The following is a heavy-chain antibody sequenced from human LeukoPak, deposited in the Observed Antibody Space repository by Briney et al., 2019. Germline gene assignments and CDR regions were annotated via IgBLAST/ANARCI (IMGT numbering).Heavy chain of an antibody. V-gene: IGHV3-7*01. Sequence: GGSLRLSCAASGFTFSSYWMSWVRQAPGKGLEWVANIKQDGSEKYYVDSVKGRFTISRDNAKNSLYLQMNSLRAEDAAVYYCARDSSSSWASFDIWGQGTMVTVSS. CDR3: ARDSSSSWASFDI. CDR2: IKQDGSEK. J-gene: IGHJ3*02. D-gene: IGHD6-13*01. CDR1: GFTFSSYW.